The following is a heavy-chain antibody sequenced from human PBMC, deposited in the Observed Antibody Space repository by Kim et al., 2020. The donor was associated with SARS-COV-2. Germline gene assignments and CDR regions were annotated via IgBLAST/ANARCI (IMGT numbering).Heavy chain of an antibody. Sequence: STSLKTRLTISKDTSKNQVVLTMTNMDPVDTATYYCARTYDSSGYYYLDYWGQGTLVTVSS. CDR3: ARTYDSSGYYYLDY. J-gene: IGHJ4*02. D-gene: IGHD3-22*01. V-gene: IGHV2-70*01.